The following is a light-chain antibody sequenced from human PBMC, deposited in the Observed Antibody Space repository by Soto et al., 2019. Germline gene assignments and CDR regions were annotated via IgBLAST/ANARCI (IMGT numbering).Light chain of an antibody. CDR3: SSYTSRSTPVV. CDR2: DVS. J-gene: IGLJ2*01. V-gene: IGLV2-14*01. CDR1: SSDVGGYNY. Sequence: QSVLTQPASVSGSPGQSITNSCTGTSSDVGGYNYVSWYQQHPGPAPKLMIYDVSNPPSGVSNLFSGSKSGNTASLTISGLQAEDEADYYGSSYTSRSTPVVFGGGTKVTVL.